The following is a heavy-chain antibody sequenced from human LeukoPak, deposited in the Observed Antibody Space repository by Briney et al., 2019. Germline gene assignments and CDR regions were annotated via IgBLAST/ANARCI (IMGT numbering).Heavy chain of an antibody. D-gene: IGHD3-10*01. V-gene: IGHV4-34*01. J-gene: IGHJ4*02. Sequence: SETLSLTCAVYGGSFSGYYWSWIRQPPGKGLEWIGEINHSVSTNYNPSLKSRVTISVDTSKNQFSLKLSSVTAADTAVYYCARVGADGSGFLFDYWGQGTLVTVSS. CDR2: INHSVST. CDR3: ARVGADGSGFLFDY. CDR1: GGSFSGYY.